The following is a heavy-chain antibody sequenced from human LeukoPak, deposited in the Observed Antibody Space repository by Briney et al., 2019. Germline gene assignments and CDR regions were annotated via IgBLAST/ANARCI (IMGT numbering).Heavy chain of an antibody. CDR3: ARGFPYYDSSGYYRRSDAFDI. Sequence: PSETLSLTCTVSGGSIRSYYGSWIRQPPGKGLEGIGYIYYRGSTNYNPSLKSRVTISVDTSKNQFSLKLSSATAADTAVYYCARGFPYYDSSGYYRRSDAFDIWGQGTMVTVSS. V-gene: IGHV4-59*01. CDR2: IYYRGST. J-gene: IGHJ3*02. D-gene: IGHD3-22*01. CDR1: GGSIRSYY.